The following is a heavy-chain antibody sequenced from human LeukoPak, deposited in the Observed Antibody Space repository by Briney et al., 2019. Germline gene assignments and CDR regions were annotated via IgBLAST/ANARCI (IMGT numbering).Heavy chain of an antibody. CDR3: AKDGPYCGGITCYFRYFDL. CDR2: ISNDGSII. Sequence: PGGSLRLSCVASGFTFSSYAMSWVRQAPGKGLEWVAVISNDGSIIYYADSVKGRFTISRDNSKNTLHLQMNSLRPDDTAVYYCAKDGPYCGGITCYFRYFDLWGRGTLVTVSS. CDR1: GFTFSSYA. J-gene: IGHJ2*01. D-gene: IGHD2-21*01. V-gene: IGHV3-30*18.